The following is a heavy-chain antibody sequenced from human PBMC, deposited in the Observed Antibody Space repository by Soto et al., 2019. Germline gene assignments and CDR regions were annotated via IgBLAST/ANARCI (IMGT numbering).Heavy chain of an antibody. CDR2: LKHTGGAT. CDR3: ASRSPVVIMRTTDCYYLDH. CDR1: GFAFTGHY. D-gene: IGHD3-22*01. V-gene: IGHV1-46*01. Sequence: QVVQSGAEVKEPGASVKISCEASGFAFTGHYVHWVRQAPGQGLEWMGLLKHTGGATTYAQKCQDRVTMTRDTSTTTVYLELNRLTSADTAVYYCASRSPVVIMRTTDCYYLDHWGRGTLVTVSS. J-gene: IGHJ4*02.